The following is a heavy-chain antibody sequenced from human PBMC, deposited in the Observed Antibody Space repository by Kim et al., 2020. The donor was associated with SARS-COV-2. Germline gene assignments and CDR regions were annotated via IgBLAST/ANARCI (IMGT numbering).Heavy chain of an antibody. CDR1: AGSISGYF. Sequence: SETLSLTCTVSAGSISGYFWNWIRQPPGKGLDCIWSIYDSGGTNYNPSLKSRVTISVDTSKNQFSLNLSSVTAADTAVYYCARGYGNYSRYFDYWGQGILVGVSS. D-gene: IGHD3-22*01. V-gene: IGHV4-59*01. J-gene: IGHJ4*02. CDR2: IYDSGGT. CDR3: ARGYGNYSRYFDY.